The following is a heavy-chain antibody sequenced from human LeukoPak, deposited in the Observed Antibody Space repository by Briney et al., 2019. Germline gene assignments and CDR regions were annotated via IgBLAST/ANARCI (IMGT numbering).Heavy chain of an antibody. CDR1: GGSISSYY. V-gene: IGHV4-59*08. CDR3: ARAGLRFLEWLSPLDY. CDR2: IYYSGST. Sequence: SETLSLTCTVSGGSISSYYWSWIRQPPGKGLEWIGYIYYSGSTNYNPSHKSRVTISVDTSKNQFSLKLSSVTAADTAVYYCARAGLRFLEWLSPLDYWGQGTLVTVSS. D-gene: IGHD3-3*01. J-gene: IGHJ4*02.